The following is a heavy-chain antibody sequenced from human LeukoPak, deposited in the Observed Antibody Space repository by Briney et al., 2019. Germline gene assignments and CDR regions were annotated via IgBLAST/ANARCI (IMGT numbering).Heavy chain of an antibody. CDR2: IKQDGSEK. CDR1: AFTFTSFW. CDR3: TIVKVAGSSYY. V-gene: IGHV3-7*03. Sequence: PGGSLRLSCAASAFTFTSFWMTWVRQAPGKGLEWVANIKQDGSEKYYVDSVKGRFTISRDNSKNTLYLQMTSLRAEDTAVYYCTIVKVAGSSYYWGQGTLVTVSS. J-gene: IGHJ4*02. D-gene: IGHD6-19*01.